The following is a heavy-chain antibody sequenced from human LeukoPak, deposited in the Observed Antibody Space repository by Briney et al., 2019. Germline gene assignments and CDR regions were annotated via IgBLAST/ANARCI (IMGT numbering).Heavy chain of an antibody. CDR3: ARDDPVPMSKLDP. J-gene: IGHJ5*02. Sequence: GGSLRLSCAASGFTFSRNGMHWVRQAPGKGLEWMAILWYDGTNRYYADSVKGRFTISRDNSKNTLYLEMNSLRVEDTAVYYCARDDPVPMSKLDPWGQGTLVTVSS. CDR1: GFTFSRNG. V-gene: IGHV3-33*01. CDR2: LWYDGTNR.